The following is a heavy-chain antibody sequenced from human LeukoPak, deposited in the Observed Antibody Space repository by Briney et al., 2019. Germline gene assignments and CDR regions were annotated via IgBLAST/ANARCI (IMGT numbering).Heavy chain of an antibody. D-gene: IGHD2-15*01. CDR1: GGSISSGGYS. Sequence: SETLSLTCAVSGGSISSGGYSWSWIRQPPGKGLEWIGYIYYSGTTYYNPSLKSRVTISVDTSKNQFSLKLSSVTAADTAVYYCVRAGGSYYYYYYMDVWGKVTTVTVSS. J-gene: IGHJ6*03. CDR2: IYYSGTT. CDR3: VRAGGSYYYYYYMDV. V-gene: IGHV4-30-4*07.